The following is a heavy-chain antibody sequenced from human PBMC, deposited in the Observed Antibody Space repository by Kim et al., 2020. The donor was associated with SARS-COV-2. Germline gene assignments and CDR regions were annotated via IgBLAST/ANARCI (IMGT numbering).Heavy chain of an antibody. D-gene: IGHD4-17*01. CDR3: ARVYPYDYGDYEGAF. CDR1: GYTFTGYY. CDR2: INPNSGGT. J-gene: IGHJ4*02. Sequence: ASVKVSCKASGYTFTGYYMHWVRQAPGQGLEWMGWINPNSGGTNYAQKFQGRVTMTRDTSISTAYMELSRLRSDDTAVYYCARVYPYDYGDYEGAFWGQGTLVTVSS. V-gene: IGHV1-2*02.